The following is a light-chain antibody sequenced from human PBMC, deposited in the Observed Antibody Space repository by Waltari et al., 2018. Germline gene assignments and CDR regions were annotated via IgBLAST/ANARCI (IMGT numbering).Light chain of an antibody. J-gene: IGKJ4*01. CDR1: QDISNY. V-gene: IGKV1-33*01. CDR3: QQANSFPLT. Sequence: DIQMTQPPSSLSASVGDRVTITCQASQDISNYLNWYQQKPGKAPKLLIYDASNLETGVPSRFSGSGSGTDFTFTISSLQPEDFATYYCQQANSFPLTFGGGTKVDI. CDR2: DAS.